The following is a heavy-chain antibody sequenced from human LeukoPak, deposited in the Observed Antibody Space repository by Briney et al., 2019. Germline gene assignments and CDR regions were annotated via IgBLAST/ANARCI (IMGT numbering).Heavy chain of an antibody. Sequence: ASVKVSCKASGYTFTGYYMHWVRQAPGQGLEWMGWINPNSGGTNYAQKFQGRVTMTRDTSISTAYMELCRLRSDDTAVYYCARDLLAYCGGDCYSDYWGQGTLVTVSS. CDR2: INPNSGGT. CDR1: GYTFTGYY. J-gene: IGHJ4*02. CDR3: ARDLLAYCGGDCYSDY. V-gene: IGHV1-2*02. D-gene: IGHD2-21*02.